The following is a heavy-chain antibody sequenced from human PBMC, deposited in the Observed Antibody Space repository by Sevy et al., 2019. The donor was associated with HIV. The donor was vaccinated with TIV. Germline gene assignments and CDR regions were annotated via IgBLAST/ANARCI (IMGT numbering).Heavy chain of an antibody. CDR3: NSRSSSAVGGSGLRDY. CDR1: GITFRSYV. J-gene: IGHJ4*02. CDR2: ISASGGST. Sequence: GGSLRLSCAASGITFRSYVMTWVRQAPGKGLEWVSSISASGGSTYYADSVKGRFIISRDNSRNMVDLQMNSLRVGDTALYYRNSRSSSAVGGSGLRDYWGQGTLVTVSS. V-gene: IGHV3-23*01. D-gene: IGHD6-19*01.